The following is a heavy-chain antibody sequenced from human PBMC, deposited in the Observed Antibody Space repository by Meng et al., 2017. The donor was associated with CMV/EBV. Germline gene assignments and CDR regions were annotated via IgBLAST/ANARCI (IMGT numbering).Heavy chain of an antibody. CDR1: GGSVYNGGYY. Sequence: SETLSLTCTVSGGSVYNGGYYWNWIRQPPGKGLEWIGYIYYNGSTNYNPSLKSRVTISVDTSKNQFSLKLRSVTTADTAVYYCARDPGDLTRPGNHNDGLDVWGQGTTVTVSS. J-gene: IGHJ6*02. CDR3: ARDPGDLTRPGNHNDGLDV. V-gene: IGHV4-61*08. D-gene: IGHD1-14*01. CDR2: IYYNGST.